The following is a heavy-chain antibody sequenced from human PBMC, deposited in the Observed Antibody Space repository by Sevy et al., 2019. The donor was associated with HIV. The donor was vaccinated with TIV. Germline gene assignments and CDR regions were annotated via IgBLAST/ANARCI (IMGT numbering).Heavy chain of an antibody. CDR3: ATDRSALIATSSLAY. Sequence: ASVKVSCKISGYPLTDLSMHWVRQAPKKGLEWMGGFDPDDDEPVYAQKFQGRLTMTEDTSTDTAYMELNSLRDEDTAMYYCATDRSALIATSSLAYWGQGTLVTVSS. D-gene: IGHD2-2*01. CDR1: GYPLTDLS. J-gene: IGHJ4*02. V-gene: IGHV1-24*01. CDR2: FDPDDDEP.